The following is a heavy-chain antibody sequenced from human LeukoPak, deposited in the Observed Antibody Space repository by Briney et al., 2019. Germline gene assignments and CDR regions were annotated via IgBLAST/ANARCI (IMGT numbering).Heavy chain of an antibody. V-gene: IGHV4-59*08. D-gene: IGHD6-13*01. CDR2: IHYSGTT. CDR1: GGSISSHY. Sequence: SETLSLTCTVSGGSISSHYWNWIRQPPGKGLEWIGYIHYSGTTNYNPSLKSRVTISVDTSKNQFSLKLSSVTAADTAVYYCARLLAAAGAGYFDYWGQGTLVTVSS. CDR3: ARLLAAAGAGYFDY. J-gene: IGHJ4*02.